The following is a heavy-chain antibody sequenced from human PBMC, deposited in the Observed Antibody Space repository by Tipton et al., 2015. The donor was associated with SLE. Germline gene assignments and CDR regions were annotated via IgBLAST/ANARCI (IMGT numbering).Heavy chain of an antibody. Sequence: TLSLTCTVSGGSISGSSYYWGWIRQPPGKGLEWIGSIYYSGSTYYNPSLKSRVTISVDTSKNQFSLKLSSVTAADTAVYYCARVVDIVVVVAGTDYFDYWGQGTLVTVSS. J-gene: IGHJ4*02. CDR2: IYYSGST. D-gene: IGHD2-15*01. CDR3: ARVVDIVVVVAGTDYFDY. CDR1: GGSISGSSYY. V-gene: IGHV4-39*07.